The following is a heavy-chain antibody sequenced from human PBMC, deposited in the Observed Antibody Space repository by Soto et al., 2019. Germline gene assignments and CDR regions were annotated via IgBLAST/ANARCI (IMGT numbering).Heavy chain of an antibody. CDR2: IYPNDADT. CDR1: GYVFNHYW. J-gene: IGHJ1*01. Sequence: PGESLKISCKGSGYVFNHYWIAWVRQMPGKGLEWMGIIYPNDADTRYSPSFQGQVTISADKSTSTAYLQWTSLRTSDTAMYYCARLSSLYSSSGLPLNLAEYFQHWGQGTLVTVSS. CDR3: ARLSSLYSSSGLPLNLAEYFQH. D-gene: IGHD6-13*01. V-gene: IGHV5-51*01.